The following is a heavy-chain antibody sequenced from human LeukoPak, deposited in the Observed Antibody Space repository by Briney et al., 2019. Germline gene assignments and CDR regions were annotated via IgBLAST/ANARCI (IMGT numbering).Heavy chain of an antibody. CDR1: GGSISSYY. J-gene: IGHJ4*02. V-gene: IGHV4-59*01. D-gene: IGHD6-13*01. CDR3: ARLDRRGSWSHTSFDY. CDR2: IYYSGST. Sequence: SETLSLTCTVSGGSISSYYWSWIRQPPGKGLEWIGYIYYSGSTNYNPSLKSRVTISVDTSKNQFSLKLSSVTAADTAVYYCARLDRRGSWSHTSFDYWGQGTLVTVSS.